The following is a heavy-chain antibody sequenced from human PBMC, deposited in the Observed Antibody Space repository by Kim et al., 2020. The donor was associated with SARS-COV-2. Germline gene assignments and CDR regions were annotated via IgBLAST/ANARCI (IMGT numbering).Heavy chain of an antibody. CDR1: GGTFTNCA. V-gene: IGHV1-69*13. D-gene: IGHD3-10*01. CDR2: ISPMLGTA. CDR3: AREKVIHGSGHYGMDV. J-gene: IGHJ6*02. Sequence: SVKVSCKASGGTFTNCAISWVRQAPGQGLEWMGRISPMLGTANYAQKFQGRVTITADESTGTAYMELSGLRFEDTAMYYCAREKVIHGSGHYGMDVWGQGTTVTVSS.